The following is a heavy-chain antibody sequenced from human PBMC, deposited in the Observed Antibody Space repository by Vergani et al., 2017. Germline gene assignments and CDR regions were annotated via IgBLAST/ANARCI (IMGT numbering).Heavy chain of an antibody. J-gene: IGHJ5*02. D-gene: IGHD6-13*01. CDR3: AGDGGGAAAGMYDWFEP. CDR2: IIPILGIA. Sequence: QVQLVQSGAEVKKPGSSVKVSCKASGGTFSSYAISWVRQAPGQGLEWMGRIIPILGIANYAQKFQGRVTITADKSTSTAYMELSSLRSEDTAVYYCAGDGGGAAAGMYDWFEPGGEGTVVTVSA. CDR1: GGTFSSYA. V-gene: IGHV1-69*04.